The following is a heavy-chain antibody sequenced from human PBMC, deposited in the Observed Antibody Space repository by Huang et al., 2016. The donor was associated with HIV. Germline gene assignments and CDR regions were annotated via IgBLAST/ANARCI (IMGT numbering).Heavy chain of an antibody. Sequence: QVQLQESGPGLVKPSETLSLTCTVTGGSISPHYWSWFRQPQGTGLGLIGSIYFSGSTNYSPSLRSRFTISVDTAKNQFSLKLSAVTAADTAVDYCVRDRNSIVYWGQGTLVTVSP. CDR3: VRDRNSIVY. J-gene: IGHJ4*02. V-gene: IGHV4-59*11. CDR2: IYFSGST. CDR1: GGSISPHY. D-gene: IGHD3-16*02.